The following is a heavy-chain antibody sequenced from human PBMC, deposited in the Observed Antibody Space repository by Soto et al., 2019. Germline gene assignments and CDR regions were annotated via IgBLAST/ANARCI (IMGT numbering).Heavy chain of an antibody. V-gene: IGHV3-74*01. CDR2: IDDNGSST. Sequence: GGSMRFSCAASGIDFRTPWMHWVRQAPGKGLEWVERIDDNGSSTRYADSVNGRFTISRDNAKNIVYLEMTSLRTEDTAVYFCARRLELPLGASLYYYGMDVWGQGTTVTVSS. CDR3: ARRLELPLGASLYYYGMDV. CDR1: GIDFRTPW. J-gene: IGHJ6*02. D-gene: IGHD1-7*01.